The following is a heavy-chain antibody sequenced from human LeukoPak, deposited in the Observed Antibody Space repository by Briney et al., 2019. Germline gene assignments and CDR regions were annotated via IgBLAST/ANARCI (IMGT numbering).Heavy chain of an antibody. D-gene: IGHD6-13*01. CDR3: ARDPRLDSSSWYVGYFQH. V-gene: IGHV1-69*01. CDR1: GGTFSSYA. J-gene: IGHJ1*01. Sequence: SVKVSCKASGGTFSSYANSWVRQAPGQGLEWMGGIIPIFGTANYAQKFQGRVTITADESTSTAYMELSSLRSEDTAVYYCARDPRLDSSSWYVGYFQHWGQGTLVTVSS. CDR2: IIPIFGTA.